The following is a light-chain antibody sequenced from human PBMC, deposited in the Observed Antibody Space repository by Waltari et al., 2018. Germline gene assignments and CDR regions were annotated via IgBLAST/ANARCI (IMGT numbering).Light chain of an antibody. CDR1: SSNIGAGYD. CDR3: QSYDSSLSGSV. J-gene: IGLJ3*02. CDR2: GNS. Sequence: VTISCTGSSSNIGAGYDVHWYQQLPGTAPKLLIYGNSNRPSGVPDRFSGSKSGTSASLAITGLQAEDEADYYCQSYDSSLSGSVFGGGTKLTVL. V-gene: IGLV1-40*01.